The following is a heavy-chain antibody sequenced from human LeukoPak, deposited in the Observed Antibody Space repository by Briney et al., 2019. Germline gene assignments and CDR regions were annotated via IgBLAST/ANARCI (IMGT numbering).Heavy chain of an antibody. D-gene: IGHD5-12*01. V-gene: IGHV3-30*02. CDR2: IPYDGSNK. CDR3: MRDQATG. Sequence: GGSLRLSCTASGFTFSSYGMHWVRQAPGKGLEWVAFIPYDGSNKYYADSVKGRFTISRDDSKDTLYLQMNSLTTEDTAVYYYMRDQATGWGQGSLVTVSS. J-gene: IGHJ4*02. CDR1: GFTFSSYG.